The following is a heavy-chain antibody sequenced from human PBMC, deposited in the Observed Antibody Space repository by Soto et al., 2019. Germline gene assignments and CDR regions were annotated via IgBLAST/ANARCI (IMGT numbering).Heavy chain of an antibody. D-gene: IGHD6-19*01. V-gene: IGHV4-4*07. Sequence: QVQLQESGPGLVKPSETLSVTCTVSGVSVSSYYWNWIRKPAGKGLEWIGRIYISGTTNYKPSLKSRVTMSVDTSKNQVSLKLSSVTAADTAVYYCASGQFSRGWVGDWFDPWGQGTLVTVSS. CDR2: IYISGTT. CDR1: GVSVSSYY. CDR3: ASGQFSRGWVGDWFDP. J-gene: IGHJ5*02.